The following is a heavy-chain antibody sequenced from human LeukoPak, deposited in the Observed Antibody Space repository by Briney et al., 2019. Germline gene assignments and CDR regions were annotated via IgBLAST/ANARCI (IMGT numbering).Heavy chain of an antibody. CDR2: ISSGSSYI. J-gene: IGHJ4*02. Sequence: GGSLRLSCAASGFTFSSYTMNWVRQAPGKGLEWVSSISSGSSYIYYADSVKGRFTISRDDAKNSLYLQMNSLRAEDTAVYYCASQGGLDYWGQGTPVTVSS. D-gene: IGHD2-15*01. CDR1: GFTFSSYT. CDR3: ASQGGLDY. V-gene: IGHV3-21*01.